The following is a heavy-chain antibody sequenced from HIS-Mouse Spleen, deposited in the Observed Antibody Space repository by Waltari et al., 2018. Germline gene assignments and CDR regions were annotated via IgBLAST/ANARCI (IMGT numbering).Heavy chain of an antibody. Sequence: EVQLVESGGGLVKPGGSLRLSCAASGFTFSSYSMNWVRQAPGKGLEWVSSISSSSSYIYYADSGKGRFTISRDNAKNSLYLQMNSLRAEDTAVYYCARDEAVSISSSYAFDIWGQGTMVTVSS. D-gene: IGHD6-6*01. CDR2: ISSSSSYI. CDR3: ARDEAVSISSSYAFDI. J-gene: IGHJ3*02. V-gene: IGHV3-21*01. CDR1: GFTFSSYS.